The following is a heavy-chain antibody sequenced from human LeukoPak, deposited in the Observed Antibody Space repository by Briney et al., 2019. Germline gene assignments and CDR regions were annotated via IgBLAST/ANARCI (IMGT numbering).Heavy chain of an antibody. J-gene: IGHJ4*02. V-gene: IGHV4-39*01. CDR3: ATSGYSSSWYEGDYFDY. D-gene: IGHD6-13*01. CDR1: GGSIFSSNSY. Sequence: SETLSLTCTVSGGSIFSSNSYWGWIRQPPGKGLEWIGSIYYSVNTYYNSSLKSRVTISVDTSKNQFSLKLSSVTAADTAVYYCATSGYSSSWYEGDYFDYWGQGTLVTVSS. CDR2: IYYSVNT.